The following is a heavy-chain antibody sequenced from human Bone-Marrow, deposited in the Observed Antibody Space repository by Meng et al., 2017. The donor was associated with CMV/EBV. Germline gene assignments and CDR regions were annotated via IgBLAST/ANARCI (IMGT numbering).Heavy chain of an antibody. CDR3: ARQYYDFWSGYYNYGMDV. CDR1: GFTFSSYE. Sequence: GESLKISCAASGFTFSSYEMNWVRQAPGKGLEWVSYISSSGSTIYYADSVKGRFTISRDNAKNSLYLQMNSLRAEDTAVYYCARQYYDFWSGYYNYGMDVWGQGTTVTVSS. J-gene: IGHJ6*02. CDR2: ISSSGSTI. D-gene: IGHD3-3*01. V-gene: IGHV3-48*03.